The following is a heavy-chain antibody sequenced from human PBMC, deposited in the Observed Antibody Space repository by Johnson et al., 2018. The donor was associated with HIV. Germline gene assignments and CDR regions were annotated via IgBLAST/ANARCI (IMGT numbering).Heavy chain of an antibody. CDR3: ARATLYYDILTGYQPDAFDI. CDR2: ISGSGGST. J-gene: IGHJ3*02. V-gene: IGHV3-23*04. D-gene: IGHD3-9*01. CDR1: GFTFSSYT. Sequence: VQLVESGGGVVQPGRSLRLSCAASGFTFSSYTIHWVRQAPGKGLEWVSAISGSGGSTYYADSVKGRFTISRDNSKNTLYLQMNSLRAEDTAVYYCARATLYYDILTGYQPDAFDIWGQGTMVTVSS.